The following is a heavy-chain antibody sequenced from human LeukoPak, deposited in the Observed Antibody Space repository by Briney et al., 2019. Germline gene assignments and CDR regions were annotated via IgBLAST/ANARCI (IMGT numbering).Heavy chain of an antibody. CDR2: IYYSGNT. Sequence: SETLSLTCTASDGSIGSSSYYWGWIRQPPGKGLEWIGSIYYSGNTQYNPSLKSRVTISVDTSKNHFSLKLSSVTAADTAVYYCATLPITIFGDHHAFDIWGQGTMVTVSS. J-gene: IGHJ3*02. CDR3: ATLPITIFGDHHAFDI. D-gene: IGHD3-3*01. V-gene: IGHV4-39*02. CDR1: DGSIGSSSYY.